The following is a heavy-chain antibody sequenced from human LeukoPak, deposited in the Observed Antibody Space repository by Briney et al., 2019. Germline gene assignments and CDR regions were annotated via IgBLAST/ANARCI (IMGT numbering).Heavy chain of an antibody. Sequence: GGSLRLSCAASGFTFSSYWMPWVRQAPGKGLVWVSRINSDGSSTSYADSVKGRFIISRDNAKNTLYLQMNSLRAEDTAVYYCARSELWLRGRFWDYYYYGMDVWGQGTTVTVSS. D-gene: IGHD5-18*01. CDR2: INSDGSST. J-gene: IGHJ6*02. CDR3: ARSELWLRGRFWDYYYYGMDV. CDR1: GFTFSSYW. V-gene: IGHV3-74*01.